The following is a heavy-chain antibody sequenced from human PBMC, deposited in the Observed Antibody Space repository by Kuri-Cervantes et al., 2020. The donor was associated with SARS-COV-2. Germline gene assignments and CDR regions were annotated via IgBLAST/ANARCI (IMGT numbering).Heavy chain of an antibody. V-gene: IGHV3-30*02. Sequence: GGSLRLSCAASGFTFSSYAMSWVRQAPGKGLEWVAVIRYDGSNKYYADSVKGRFTISRDNSKNTLYLQMNSLRAEDTAVYYCAKERGIAAADSPDYWGQGTLVTVSS. J-gene: IGHJ4*02. CDR1: GFTFSSYA. CDR3: AKERGIAAADSPDY. CDR2: IRYDGSNK. D-gene: IGHD6-13*01.